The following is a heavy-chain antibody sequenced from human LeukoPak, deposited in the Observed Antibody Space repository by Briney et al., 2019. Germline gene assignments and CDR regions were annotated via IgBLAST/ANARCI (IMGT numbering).Heavy chain of an antibody. CDR2: ISSSTSYI. CDR3: ARRVEDAFDI. Sequence: GGSLRLSCAASGFTFSTYNMNWVRQAPGKGLEWVSSISSSTSYIFYADSVKGRFTISRDNAKNPLYLQMNSLRAEDTAVYYCARRVEDAFDIWGQGTMVTVSS. CDR1: GFTFSTYN. J-gene: IGHJ3*02. V-gene: IGHV3-21*01.